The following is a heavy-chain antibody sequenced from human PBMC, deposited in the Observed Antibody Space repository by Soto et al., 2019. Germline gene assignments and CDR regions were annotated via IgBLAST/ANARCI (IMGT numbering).Heavy chain of an antibody. CDR3: AKTRFSYYASSGYYR. V-gene: IGHV3-23*01. CDR1: GFTFSSYA. J-gene: IGHJ5*02. CDR2: ISGSGGST. D-gene: IGHD3-22*01. Sequence: PGGALRLSCAASGFTFSSYAMSWVRQAPGKGLEWVSAISGSGGSTYYADSVKGRFTISRDNSKNTLYLQMNSLRAEDTAVYYCAKTRFSYYASSGYYRWGQGTLVTVSS.